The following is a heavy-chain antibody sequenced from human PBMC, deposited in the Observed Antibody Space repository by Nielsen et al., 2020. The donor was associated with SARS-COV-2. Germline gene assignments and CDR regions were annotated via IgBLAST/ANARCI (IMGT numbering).Heavy chain of an antibody. Sequence: WIRQPPGKGLEWVSYISSSGSTIYYADSVKGRFTISRDNAKNSLYLQMNSLRAEDTAVYYCAREHSSGSDYWGQGTLVTVSS. CDR3: AREHSSGSDY. V-gene: IGHV3-48*03. D-gene: IGHD6-19*01. J-gene: IGHJ4*02. CDR2: ISSSGSTI.